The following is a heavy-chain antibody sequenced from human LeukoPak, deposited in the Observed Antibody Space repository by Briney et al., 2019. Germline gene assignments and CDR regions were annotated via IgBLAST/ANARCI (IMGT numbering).Heavy chain of an antibody. Sequence: GGSLRLSCVASGFTFSTYSMNWLRQAPGKGLEWVTSISSSSRHRYYADSVKGRFTISRDDAKNSVYLQMNSLRAEETAVYYCVRDFNTVTTAYLQHWGQGTLVTVSS. V-gene: IGHV3-21*01. D-gene: IGHD4-17*01. CDR3: VRDFNTVTTAYLQH. CDR2: ISSSSRHR. J-gene: IGHJ1*01. CDR1: GFTFSTYS.